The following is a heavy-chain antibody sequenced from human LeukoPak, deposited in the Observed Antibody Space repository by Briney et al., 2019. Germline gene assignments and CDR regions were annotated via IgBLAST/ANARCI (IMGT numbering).Heavy chain of an antibody. D-gene: IGHD5-12*01. CDR3: ARCTYSGYEDFDY. CDR1: GFTFSNAW. V-gene: IGHV3-21*01. J-gene: IGHJ4*02. CDR2: ISSSSSYI. Sequence: GGSLRLSCAASGFTFSNAWMSWVRQAPGKGLEWVSSISSSSSYIYYADSVKGRFTISRDNAKNSPYLQMNSLRAEDTAVYYCARCTYSGYEDFDYWGQGTLVTVSS.